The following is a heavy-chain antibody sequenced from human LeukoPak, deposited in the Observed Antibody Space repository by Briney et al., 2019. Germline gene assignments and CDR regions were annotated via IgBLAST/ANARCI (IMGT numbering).Heavy chain of an antibody. CDR2: ISYDGSNK. CDR3: ARVGGGWLQLVDY. Sequence: PGGSLRLSCAASGFTFSSYAMHWVRQAPGKGLEWVAVISYDGSNKYYADSVKGRFTISRDNSKNTLYLQMNSLRAEDTAVYYCARVGGGWLQLVDYWGQGTLVTVSS. V-gene: IGHV3-30*04. J-gene: IGHJ4*02. CDR1: GFTFSSYA. D-gene: IGHD5-24*01.